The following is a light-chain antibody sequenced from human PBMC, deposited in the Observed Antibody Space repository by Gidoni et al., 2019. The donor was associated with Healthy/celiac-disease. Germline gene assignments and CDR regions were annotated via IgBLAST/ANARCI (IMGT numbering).Light chain of an antibody. J-gene: IGKJ2*01. CDR3: QQYYSTPYT. Sequence: DIVPTHSPDSLAVYLGERPTINCKSSQIVLYSSNNKNYLAWYQQKPGQPPKLLIYWASTRESGVPDRFSGSGSGTDFTLTISSLQAEDVAVYYCQQYYSTPYTFGQGTKLEIK. V-gene: IGKV4-1*01. CDR2: WAS. CDR1: QIVLYSSNNKNY.